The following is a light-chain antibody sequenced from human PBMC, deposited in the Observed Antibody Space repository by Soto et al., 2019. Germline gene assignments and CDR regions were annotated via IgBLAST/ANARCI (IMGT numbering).Light chain of an antibody. CDR2: GAS. V-gene: IGKV3-15*01. Sequence: EIVMTQSPATLSVSPGERATLSCRASESVSSNLAWYQQKPGQAPRLLIYGASTRATGIPARFSGSGSGTEFTLTISSLPSEDSAVYYCQQYNNWPLTFGGGTKVEIK. J-gene: IGKJ4*01. CDR3: QQYNNWPLT. CDR1: ESVSSN.